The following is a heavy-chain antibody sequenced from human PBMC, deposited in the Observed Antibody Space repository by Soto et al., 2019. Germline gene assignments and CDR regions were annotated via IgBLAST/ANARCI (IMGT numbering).Heavy chain of an antibody. V-gene: IGHV1-8*01. Sequence: ASVKVSCKASGYTFTSYDINWVRQATGQGLEWMGWMNPNSGNTGYAQKFQGRVTMTRNTSISTAYMELSSLRSEDTAVYYCAVRYYYDSSGYYEAPDYFDYWGQGTLVT. CDR2: MNPNSGNT. CDR1: GYTFTSYD. D-gene: IGHD3-22*01. J-gene: IGHJ4*02. CDR3: AVRYYYDSSGYYEAPDYFDY.